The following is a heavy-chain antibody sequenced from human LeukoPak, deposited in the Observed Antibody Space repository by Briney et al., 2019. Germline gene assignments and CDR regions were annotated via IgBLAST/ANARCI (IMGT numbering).Heavy chain of an antibody. V-gene: IGHV3-7*01. CDR1: GFTFSSYW. D-gene: IGHD2-2*02. CDR2: IKQDGSEK. J-gene: IGHJ6*02. CDR3: AKGSYCSSTSCYTLYGMDV. Sequence: GGSLRPSCAASGFTFSSYWMSWVRQAPGKGLEWVANIKQDGSEKYYVDSVKGRFTISRDNAKNSLYLQMNSLRAEDTAVYYCAKGSYCSSTSCYTLYGMDVWGQGTTVTVSS.